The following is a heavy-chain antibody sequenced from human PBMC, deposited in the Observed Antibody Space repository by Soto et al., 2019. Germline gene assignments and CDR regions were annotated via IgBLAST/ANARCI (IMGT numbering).Heavy chain of an antibody. J-gene: IGHJ6*03. CDR1: GGSFSGYQ. CDR3: AGRLITVVRGVIPTGGYYYYMDV. CDR2: INDSGDI. Sequence: QVQLQQWGAGLLKPSETLSLTCAVYGGSFSGYQWSWIRQTPGKGLEWIGGINDSGDINYNPSLKRPITHFVDSPKEPIAPRAGSVAPGDPAVYYWAGRLITVVRGVIPTGGYYYYMDVWGKGTTVTVSS. V-gene: IGHV4-34*01. D-gene: IGHD3-10*01.